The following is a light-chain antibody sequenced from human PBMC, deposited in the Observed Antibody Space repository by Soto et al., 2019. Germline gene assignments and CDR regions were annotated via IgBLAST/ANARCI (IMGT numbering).Light chain of an antibody. J-gene: IGKJ1*01. CDR1: QSVSSSY. CDR3: QQYGSSPPWT. Sequence: EIVLTQSPGTLSLSPGERATLSCRASQSVSSSYLAWYQQKPGQAPRLRIYGASSRATGIPDRFSGSGSGTDFTLTISRLETEDFAVYYCQQYGSSPPWTFGQGTQVEIK. V-gene: IGKV3-20*01. CDR2: GAS.